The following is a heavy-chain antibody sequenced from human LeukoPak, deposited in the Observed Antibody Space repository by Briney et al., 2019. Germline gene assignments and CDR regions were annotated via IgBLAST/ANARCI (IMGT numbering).Heavy chain of an antibody. CDR3: GNLD. CDR1: GFTFSNYM. Sequence: GGSLRLSCEASGFTFSNYMMHWVRQAPGKGLVWVSRIKSDGITITYADSVKGRFTISRDNAKNTLYLQMNSLRAEDTAVYYCGNLDWGQGTLVTVSS. CDR2: IKSDGITI. V-gene: IGHV3-74*01. J-gene: IGHJ4*02.